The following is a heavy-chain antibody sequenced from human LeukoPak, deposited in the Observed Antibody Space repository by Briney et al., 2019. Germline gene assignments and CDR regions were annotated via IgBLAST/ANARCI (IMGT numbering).Heavy chain of an antibody. CDR1: GYTFTGYY. Sequence: ASVKVSCKASGYTFTGYYMHWGRQAPGQGLEWMGWINPNSGGTNYAQKFQGRVTMTRDTSISTAYMELSRLRSDDTAVYYCARDHAARYYDSSGYYRGIDYWGQGTLVTVSS. V-gene: IGHV1-2*02. D-gene: IGHD3-22*01. CDR2: INPNSGGT. J-gene: IGHJ4*02. CDR3: ARDHAARYYDSSGYYRGIDY.